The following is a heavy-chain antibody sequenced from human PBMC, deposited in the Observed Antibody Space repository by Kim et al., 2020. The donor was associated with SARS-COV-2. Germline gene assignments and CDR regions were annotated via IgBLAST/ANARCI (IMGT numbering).Heavy chain of an antibody. CDR3: ARAPRTIVGATRFDP. D-gene: IGHD1-26*01. CDR2: INWNGGST. J-gene: IGHJ5*02. Sequence: GGSLRLSCAASGFTFDDYGMSWVRQAPGKGLEWVSGINWNGGSTGYADSVKGRFTISRDNAKNSLYLQMNSLRAEDTALYHCARAPRTIVGATRFDPWGQGTLVTVSS. V-gene: IGHV3-20*01. CDR1: GFTFDDYG.